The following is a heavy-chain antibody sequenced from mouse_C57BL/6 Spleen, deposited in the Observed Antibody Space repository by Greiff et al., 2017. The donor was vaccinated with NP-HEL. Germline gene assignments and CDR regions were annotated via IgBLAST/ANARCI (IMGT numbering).Heavy chain of an antibody. V-gene: IGHV1-56*01. CDR2: IFPGSGST. CDR3: ARRRSYGSSFFDD. CDR1: GYTFTSYW. D-gene: IGHD1-1*01. J-gene: IGHJ2*01. Sequence: VQLQESGPELVRPGASVKISCKAPGYTFTSYWMQWVRQRPGQGLEWIGEIFPGSGSTYYNEKFKGKATLTVDTSSSTAYMQLSSLTSEDSAVYFCARRRSYGSSFFDDWGQGTTLTVSS.